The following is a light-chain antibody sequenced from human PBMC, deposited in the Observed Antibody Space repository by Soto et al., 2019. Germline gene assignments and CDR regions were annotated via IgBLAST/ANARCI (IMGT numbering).Light chain of an antibody. V-gene: IGKV1-9*01. J-gene: IGKJ4*01. CDR1: QVLSSY. CDR3: QQLNTSPLT. Sequence: DIQLTQSPSFLSASVRDRVTITCRASQVLSSYLAWYQQKPGKAPKLLIYGVSTLQSGVPSRFSGSGSGTELTLTISSLQPEDFATDYCQQLNTSPLTFGGGTKVEIK. CDR2: GVS.